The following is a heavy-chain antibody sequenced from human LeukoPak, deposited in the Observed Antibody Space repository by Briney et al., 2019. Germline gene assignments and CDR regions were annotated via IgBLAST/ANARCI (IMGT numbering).Heavy chain of an antibody. CDR1: GYTFTGYY. CDR2: INPNSGGT. J-gene: IGHJ4*02. V-gene: IGHV1-2*02. Sequence: GASVKVSCKASGYTFTGYYMHWVRQAPGQGLEWMGWINPNSGGTNYAQKFQGRVTMTRDTSISTAYMELSRLRSDDTAVYYCARATGDLKAFVYYFDYWGQGTLVTVSS. D-gene: IGHD7-27*01. CDR3: ARATGDLKAFVYYFDY.